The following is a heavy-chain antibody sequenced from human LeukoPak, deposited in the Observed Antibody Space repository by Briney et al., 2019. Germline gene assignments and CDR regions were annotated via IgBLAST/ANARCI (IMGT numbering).Heavy chain of an antibody. J-gene: IGHJ4*02. CDR1: GFTFSSYG. CDR2: ISYDGSNK. V-gene: IGHV3-30*18. Sequence: PGGSLRLSCAASGFTFSSYGMHWVRQAPGKGLEWVAVISYDGSNKYYADSVKGRFTISRDNSENTLYLQMNSLRAEDTAVYYCAKGIEITFGGALDYWGQGTLVTVSS. D-gene: IGHD3-16*01. CDR3: AKGIEITFGGALDY.